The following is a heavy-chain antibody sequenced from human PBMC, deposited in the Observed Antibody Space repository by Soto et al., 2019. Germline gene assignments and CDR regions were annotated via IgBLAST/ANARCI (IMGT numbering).Heavy chain of an antibody. Sequence: QVQLVQSGAEVKKPGASVKVSCKVSGYTLTELSMHWVRQAPGKGLEWMGGFDPEDGETIYAPKFQGRVTMTEDTSTVTAYMELTNLRSEDTAMYYCATVAVAAIRPFDSWGQGTLVTVSS. J-gene: IGHJ4*02. V-gene: IGHV1-24*01. CDR2: FDPEDGET. CDR1: GYTLTELS. D-gene: IGHD6-19*01. CDR3: ATVAVAAIRPFDS.